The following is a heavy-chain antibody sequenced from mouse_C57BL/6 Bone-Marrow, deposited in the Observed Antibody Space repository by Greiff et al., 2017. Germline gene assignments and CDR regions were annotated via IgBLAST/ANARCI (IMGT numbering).Heavy chain of an antibody. D-gene: IGHD2-3*01. CDR3: ARQIYDGYSAWFAY. Sequence: VMLVESGPGLVAPSQSLSITCTVSGFSLTSYGVHWVRQPPGKALEWLVVIWSDGSTTYNSALKSRLSISKDNSKSQVFLKMNSLQTDDTAMYYCARQIYDGYSAWFAYWGQGTLVTVSA. V-gene: IGHV2-6-1*01. CDR1: GFSLTSYG. CDR2: IWSDGST. J-gene: IGHJ3*01.